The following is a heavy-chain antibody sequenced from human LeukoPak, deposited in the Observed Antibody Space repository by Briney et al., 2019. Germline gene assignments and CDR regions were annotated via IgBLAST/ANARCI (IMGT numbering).Heavy chain of an antibody. J-gene: IGHJ4*02. D-gene: IGHD6-19*01. CDR2: ISYSGST. CDR3: ARHRSTGWFL. V-gene: IGHV4-59*08. Sequence: SETLSLTRTVSGDSFSNYYWSWIRQSPGKGLEWIGYISYSGSTNQNPSLKSRVTISIDTSKNQFSLKLSSVTAADTAVYYCARHRSTGWFLWGQGTLVTVSS. CDR1: GDSFSNYY.